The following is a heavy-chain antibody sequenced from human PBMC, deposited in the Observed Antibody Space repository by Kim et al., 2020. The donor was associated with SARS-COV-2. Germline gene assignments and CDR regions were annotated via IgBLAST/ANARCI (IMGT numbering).Heavy chain of an antibody. V-gene: IGHV3-23*01. D-gene: IGHD5-12*01. J-gene: IGHJ4*02. CDR2: ISGSGGST. CDR3: AKDWGSSGYDFYYFDY. Sequence: GGSLRLSCAASGFTFSSYAMSWVRQAPGKGLEWVSAISGSGGSTYYADSVKGRFTISRDNSKNTLYLQMNSLRAEDTAVYYCAKDWGSSGYDFYYFDYWGQGTLVTVSS. CDR1: GFTFSSYA.